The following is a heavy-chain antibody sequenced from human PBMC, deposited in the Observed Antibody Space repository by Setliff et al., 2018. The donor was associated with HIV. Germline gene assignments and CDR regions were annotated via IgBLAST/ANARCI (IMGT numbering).Heavy chain of an antibody. J-gene: IGHJ6*02. CDR2: IYTSGST. CDR1: GDSISTYC. Sequence: PSETLSLTCTVSGDSISTYCWIWIRQPPGKGLEWIGNIYTSGSTNYNPSLKSRVTISVDTSKNQFSLKLSSVTAADTAVYYCVRERRRSPLSYGLAGWGQGTTVTVSS. CDR3: VRERRRSPLSYGLAG. V-gene: IGHV4-4*09.